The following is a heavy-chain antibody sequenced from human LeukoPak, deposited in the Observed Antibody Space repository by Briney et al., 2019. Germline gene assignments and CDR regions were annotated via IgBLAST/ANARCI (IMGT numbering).Heavy chain of an antibody. CDR1: GFTFSSYS. CDR2: ISSSSSYI. CDR3: ASFNSGSYYGSLSS. V-gene: IGHV3-21*01. D-gene: IGHD1-26*01. Sequence: GGSLRLSCAASGFTFSSYSMNWVRQAPGKGLEWVSSISSSSSYIYYADSVKGRFTISRANAKNSLYLQMNSLRAEDTAVYYCASFNSGSYYGSLSSWGQGTLVTVSS. J-gene: IGHJ4*02.